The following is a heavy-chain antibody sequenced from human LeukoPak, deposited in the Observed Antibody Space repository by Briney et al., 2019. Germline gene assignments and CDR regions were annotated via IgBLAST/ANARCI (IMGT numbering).Heavy chain of an antibody. D-gene: IGHD3-22*01. CDR2: ISGSGGST. CDR1: GFTFSSYG. V-gene: IGHV3-23*01. J-gene: IGHJ4*02. CDR3: AILPHHYYDSSGYYPDDY. Sequence: GGSLRLSCAASGFTFSSYGMSWVRQAPGKGLEWVSAISGSGGSTYYADSVKGRFTISRDNSKNTLYLQMNSLRAEDTAVYYCAILPHHYYDSSGYYPDDYWGQGTLVTVSS.